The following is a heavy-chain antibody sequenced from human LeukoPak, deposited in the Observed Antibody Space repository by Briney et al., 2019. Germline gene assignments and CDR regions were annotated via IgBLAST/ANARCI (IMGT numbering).Heavy chain of an antibody. CDR2: ISGSGGST. D-gene: IGHD6-19*01. CDR3: AKAGAGHHYYGMDV. V-gene: IGHV3-23*01. J-gene: IGHJ6*02. CDR1: GFTFSSYA. Sequence: GGSLRLSCAASGFTFSSYAMSWVRQAPGKGLEWVSAISGSGGSTYYADSVKGRFTISRDNSKNTLYLQMNSLRAEDTAVYYCAKAGAGHHYYGMDVWGQGITVTVSS.